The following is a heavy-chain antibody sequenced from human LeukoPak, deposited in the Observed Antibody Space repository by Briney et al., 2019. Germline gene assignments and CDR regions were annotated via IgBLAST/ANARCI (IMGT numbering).Heavy chain of an antibody. J-gene: IGHJ6*03. CDR2: INHSGST. CDR3: AGYYYYYMDV. V-gene: IGHV4-34*01. Sequence: SETLSLTCAVYGGSFSAYYWSWIRQPPGKGLEWIGEINHSGSTNYNPPLKSRVSISVNTSKNQFSLKLSSVTAADTAVYYCAGYYYYYMDVCGKGTTVTVSS. CDR1: GGSFSAYY.